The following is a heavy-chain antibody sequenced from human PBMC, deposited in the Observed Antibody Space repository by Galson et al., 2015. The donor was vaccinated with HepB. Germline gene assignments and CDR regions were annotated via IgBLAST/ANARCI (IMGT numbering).Heavy chain of an antibody. Sequence: SLRLSCAASGFSFSRYAMSWVRQAPGRGLEWLSGISGSGGTTNYAGSVKGRFTISRDNPKNTLSLQMNSLRAEDTAVYYCAKMWGLSTMDWFDSWGRGTLVTVSS. CDR3: AKMWGLSTMDWFDS. V-gene: IGHV3-23*01. J-gene: IGHJ5*01. CDR2: ISGSGGTT. D-gene: IGHD3-10*01. CDR1: GFSFSRYA.